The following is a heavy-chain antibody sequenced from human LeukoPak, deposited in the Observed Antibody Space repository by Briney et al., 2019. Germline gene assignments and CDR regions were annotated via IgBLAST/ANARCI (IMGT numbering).Heavy chain of an antibody. CDR1: GGSFSDYY. V-gene: IGHV4-34*01. CDR3: ARVRCSGGSCPYYYYYYYMDV. J-gene: IGHJ6*03. Sequence: PSETLSLTCAVYGGSFSDYYGGWIRQPPGKGLEWMGEINHSESTNYNPSLKSRVTISVDTSKNQFSLKLSSVTAADTAVYYCARVRCSGGSCPYYYYYYYMDVWGKGTTVTVSS. D-gene: IGHD2-15*01. CDR2: INHSEST.